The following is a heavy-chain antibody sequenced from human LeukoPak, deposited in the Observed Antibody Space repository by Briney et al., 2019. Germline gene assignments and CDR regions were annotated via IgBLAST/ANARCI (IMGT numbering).Heavy chain of an antibody. J-gene: IGHJ4*02. CDR1: GYTLTELS. CDR3: ATGQLWQGYFDY. V-gene: IGHV1-24*01. D-gene: IGHD5-18*01. CDR2: FDPEDGET. Sequence: ASVKVSCKVSGYTLTELSMHWVRQAPGKGLEWMGGFDPEDGETIYAQKFQGRVTTTEDTSTDTAYMELSSLRSEDTAVYYCATGQLWQGYFDYWGQGTLVTVSS.